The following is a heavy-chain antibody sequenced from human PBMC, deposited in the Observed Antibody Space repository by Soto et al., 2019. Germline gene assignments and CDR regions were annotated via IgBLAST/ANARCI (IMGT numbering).Heavy chain of an antibody. CDR1: GGSISSGGYY. V-gene: IGHV4-31*03. J-gene: IGHJ3*02. CDR3: ARDVDTVVTPDAFDI. CDR2: IYYSGGT. D-gene: IGHD4-4*01. Sequence: PSETLSLTCTVSGGSISSGGYYWSWIRQHPGKGLEWIGYIYYSGGTYYNPSLQSRVTISVDTSKNQFSLKLSSVTAADTAVYYCARDVDTVVTPDAFDIWGQGTMVTVSS.